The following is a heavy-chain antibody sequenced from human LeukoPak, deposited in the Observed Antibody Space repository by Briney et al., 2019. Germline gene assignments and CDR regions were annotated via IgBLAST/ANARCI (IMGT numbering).Heavy chain of an antibody. V-gene: IGHV1-46*01. CDR1: GYTFTSYY. J-gene: IGHJ4*02. Sequence: GASVTVSCKASGYTFTSYYMHWVRQAPGQGLEWLGIINPSGGSTSYAQKFQGRVTMTRDTSTSTVYMELSSLRSEDTAAYYCATDCSGGSCYSDYWGQGTLVTVSS. CDR3: ATDCSGGSCYSDY. CDR2: INPSGGST. D-gene: IGHD2-15*01.